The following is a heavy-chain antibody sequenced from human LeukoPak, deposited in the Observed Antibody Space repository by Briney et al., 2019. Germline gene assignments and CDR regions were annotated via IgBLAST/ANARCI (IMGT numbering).Heavy chain of an antibody. D-gene: IGHD3-10*01. Sequence: GGSLRLSCAASGFTFSSYAMSLVRQAAGKGLEWVSAISGSGGSTYYADSVKGRFTISRDNSKNTLYLQMNSLRAEDTAVYYCAKDSDVAGWFGEFLDYWGQGTLVTVSS. V-gene: IGHV3-23*01. CDR1: GFTFSSYA. J-gene: IGHJ4*02. CDR2: ISGSGGST. CDR3: AKDSDVAGWFGEFLDY.